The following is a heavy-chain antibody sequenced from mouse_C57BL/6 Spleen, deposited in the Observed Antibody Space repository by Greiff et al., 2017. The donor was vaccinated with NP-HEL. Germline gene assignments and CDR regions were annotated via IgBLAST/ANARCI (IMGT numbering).Heavy chain of an antibody. J-gene: IGHJ2*01. D-gene: IGHD2-3*01. CDR1: GFTFSHYG. CDR3: AREGYDEDFDY. Sequence: EVQGVESGGGLVKPGGSLKLSCAASGFTFSHYGMHWVRQAPEKGLEWVAYISSGSSTIYYADTVKGRFTISRDNAKNTLFLQMTSLRSEDTAMYYCAREGYDEDFDYWGQGTTLTVSS. CDR2: ISSGSSTI. V-gene: IGHV5-17*01.